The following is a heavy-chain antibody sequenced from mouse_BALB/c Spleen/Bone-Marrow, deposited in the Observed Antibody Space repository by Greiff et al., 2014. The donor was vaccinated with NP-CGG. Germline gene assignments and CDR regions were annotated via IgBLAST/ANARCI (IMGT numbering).Heavy chain of an antibody. V-gene: IGHV2-9*02. J-gene: IGHJ3*01. CDR1: GFSLTNYG. CDR3: AREGGTGFAS. Sequence: VQGVESGPGLVAPSQSLPITCTVSGFSLTNYGVHWVRQPPGKGLEWLGVIWAGGSTNYNSALMSRLSISKDNSKSQVFLQMNSLQTDDTAMYYCAREGGTGFASWGQGTLVTVSA. D-gene: IGHD4-1*01. CDR2: IWAGGST.